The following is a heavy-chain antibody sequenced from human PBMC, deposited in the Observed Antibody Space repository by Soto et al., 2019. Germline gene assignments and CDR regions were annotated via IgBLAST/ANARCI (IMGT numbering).Heavy chain of an antibody. CDR1: GGTFSRNA. Sequence: QVQLVQSGAEVKKPGSSVKVSCTAYGGTFSRNAINWVRQDPGQWLEWMGGIIPILGTRNYARKFQGRVTMSGDKYTSTAHMELSSLISEDMAVYYCATAWFGWSSGGPRGYYGMDVWGQGTTVSVSS. V-gene: IGHV1-69*06. CDR2: IIPILGTR. J-gene: IGHJ6*02. CDR3: ATAWFGWSSGGPRGYYGMDV. D-gene: IGHD2-15*01.